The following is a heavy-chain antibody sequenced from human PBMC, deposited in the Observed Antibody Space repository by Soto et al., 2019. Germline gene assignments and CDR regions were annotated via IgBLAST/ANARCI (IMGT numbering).Heavy chain of an antibody. CDR3: AKDVRGYDFWSGLRPADYYYYGMDV. V-gene: IGHV3-30*18. J-gene: IGHJ6*02. Sequence: GSLRLSCAASGFTFSSYGMHWVRQAPGKGLEWVAVISYDGSNKYYADSVKGRFTISRDNSKNTLYLQMNSLRAEDTAVYYCAKDVRGYDFWSGLRPADYYYYGMDVWGQGTTVTVSS. D-gene: IGHD3-3*01. CDR1: GFTFSSYG. CDR2: ISYDGSNK.